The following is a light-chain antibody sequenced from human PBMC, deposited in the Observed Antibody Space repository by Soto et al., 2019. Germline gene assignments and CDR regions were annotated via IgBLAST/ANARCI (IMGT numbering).Light chain of an antibody. CDR1: QSVGSD. V-gene: IGKV3-15*01. CDR2: GAS. Sequence: EIVMTHSPATLSASPWERATLSSRASQSVGSDLAWYRQKPGQAPRLLIYGASTRATDIPARFSGSGYGTEFTLTISSLQSEDFAVYYCQQYINRPPQTFGQGTKVDIK. CDR3: QQYINRPPQT. J-gene: IGKJ1*01.